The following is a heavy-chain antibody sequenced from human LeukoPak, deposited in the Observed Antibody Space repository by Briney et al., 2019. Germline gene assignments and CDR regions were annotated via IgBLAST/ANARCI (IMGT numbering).Heavy chain of an antibody. Sequence: PSETLSLTCTVSGGSISSSSYYWGWIRRPPGKGLEWIGSIYYSGSTYYNPSLKSRVTISVDTSKNQFPLKLSSVTAADTAVYYCARHDSDFWSGYASTFDYWGQGTLVTVSS. V-gene: IGHV4-39*01. CDR2: IYYSGST. J-gene: IGHJ4*02. CDR1: GGSISSSSYY. CDR3: ARHDSDFWSGYASTFDY. D-gene: IGHD3-3*01.